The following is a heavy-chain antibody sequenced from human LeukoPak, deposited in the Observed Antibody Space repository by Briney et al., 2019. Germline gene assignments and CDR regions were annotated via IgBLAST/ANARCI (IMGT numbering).Heavy chain of an antibody. Sequence: ASVKVSCKASGYTFTSYDTNWVRQATGQGLEWMGWMNPNSGNTGYAQKFQGRVTMTRNTSISTAYMELSSLRSEDTAVYYCARAASIAARTAGYWGQGTLVTVSS. J-gene: IGHJ4*02. CDR2: MNPNSGNT. CDR1: GYTFTSYD. V-gene: IGHV1-8*01. D-gene: IGHD6-6*01. CDR3: ARAASIAARTAGY.